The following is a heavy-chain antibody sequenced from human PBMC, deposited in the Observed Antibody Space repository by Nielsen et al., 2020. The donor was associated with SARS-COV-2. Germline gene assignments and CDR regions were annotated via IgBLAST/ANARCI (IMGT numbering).Heavy chain of an antibody. CDR2: ISWNSGSI. D-gene: IGHD3-22*01. J-gene: IGHJ4*02. CDR1: GFTFDDYA. CDR3: AKDMNYYDSSGYYHRYYFDY. V-gene: IGHV3-9*01. Sequence: SLKISCAASGFTFDDYAMHWVRQAPGKGLEWVSGISWNSGSIGYADSVKGRFTISRDNAKNSLYLQMNSLRAEDTALYYCAKDMNYYDSSGYYHRYYFDYWGQGTLVTVSS.